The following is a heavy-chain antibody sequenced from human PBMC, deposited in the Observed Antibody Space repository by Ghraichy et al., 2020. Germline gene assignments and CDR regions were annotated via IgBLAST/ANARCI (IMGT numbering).Heavy chain of an antibody. Sequence: GGSLRLSCATSGFAFSNCAMSWLRQAPGKGLEWVSTLHGDDGTSYADSVRGRFTISRDSSKNILYLQMDSLRADDTAVYYCAKLLGTVTTYDFWGQGTLVTVS. J-gene: IGHJ4*02. V-gene: IGHV3-23*01. CDR1: GFAFSNCA. CDR3: AKLLGTVTTYDF. CDR2: LHGDDGT. D-gene: IGHD4-17*01.